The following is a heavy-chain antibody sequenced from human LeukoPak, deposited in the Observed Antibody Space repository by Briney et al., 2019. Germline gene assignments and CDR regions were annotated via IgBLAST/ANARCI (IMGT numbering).Heavy chain of an antibody. Sequence: PSETLSLTCTVSGYSINSAYYWGWIRQPPEKGLEWIGSIYHGGSTYFNPSLKSRVTISIDTSKNQFSLKLSSVTAADTAVYYCAKSSNWFDPWGQGTLVTVSS. V-gene: IGHV4-38-2*02. CDR3: AKSSNWFDP. CDR1: GYSINSAYY. J-gene: IGHJ5*02. CDR2: IYHGGST. D-gene: IGHD2-2*01.